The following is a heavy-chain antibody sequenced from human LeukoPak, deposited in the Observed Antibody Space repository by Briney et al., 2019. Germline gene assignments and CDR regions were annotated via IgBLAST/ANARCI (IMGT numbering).Heavy chain of an antibody. V-gene: IGHV3-53*01. CDR3: ALSSNCPGFFDY. J-gene: IGHJ4*02. Sequence: PGGSLRLSCAASGFTVSSNYMSWVRQAPGKGLEWVSVIYSSGDTYHADSVKGRVTISRDNSKNTLYLQMNSLRAEDTAVYYCALSSNCPGFFDYWGQGTLVTVSS. CDR2: IYSSGDT. D-gene: IGHD6-13*01. CDR1: GFTVSSNY.